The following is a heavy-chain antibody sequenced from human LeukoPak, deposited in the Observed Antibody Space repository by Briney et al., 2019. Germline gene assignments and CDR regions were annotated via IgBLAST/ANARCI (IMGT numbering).Heavy chain of an antibody. J-gene: IGHJ1*01. Sequence: SVKVSCKASGYTFTSHYMHWVRQAPGQGLEWMGGIIPIFGTGNYAQKFQDRVTITADKSTSTAYMELRSLRSEDTAVYYCARDHDLTGTYEYLKYWGQGTLVSVSS. CDR3: ARDHDLTGTYEYLKY. CDR1: GYTFTSHY. CDR2: IIPIFGTG. D-gene: IGHD7-27*01. V-gene: IGHV1-69*06.